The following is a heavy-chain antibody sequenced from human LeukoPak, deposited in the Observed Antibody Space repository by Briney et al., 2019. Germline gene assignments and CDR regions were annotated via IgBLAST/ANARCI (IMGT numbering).Heavy chain of an antibody. J-gene: IGHJ4*02. Sequence: PGGSLRLSCAASGFTFSNYGMHWVRQAPGKGLEWVAFIRYDGSNKYYADSVKGRFTISRDNSKNTLYLQMYSLREEDTAVYYCAKKGGPDDYDSSGPSYYFDYWGQGTLVTVSS. V-gene: IGHV3-30*02. D-gene: IGHD3-22*01. CDR1: GFTFSNYG. CDR2: IRYDGSNK. CDR3: AKKGGPDDYDSSGPSYYFDY.